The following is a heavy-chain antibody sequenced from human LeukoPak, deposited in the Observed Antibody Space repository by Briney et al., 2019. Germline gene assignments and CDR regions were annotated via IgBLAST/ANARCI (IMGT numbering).Heavy chain of an antibody. Sequence: GGSLRLSCAASGFTFSSYSMNWVRQAPGKGLEWVSSISSSSSYIYYADSVKGRFTISRDNSKNTLYLQMNSLRAEDTAVYYCARGPHYYDSSGYYYRLLDYWGQGTLVTVSS. CDR2: ISSSSSYI. J-gene: IGHJ4*02. CDR3: ARGPHYYDSSGYYYRLLDY. D-gene: IGHD3-22*01. V-gene: IGHV3-21*01. CDR1: GFTFSSYS.